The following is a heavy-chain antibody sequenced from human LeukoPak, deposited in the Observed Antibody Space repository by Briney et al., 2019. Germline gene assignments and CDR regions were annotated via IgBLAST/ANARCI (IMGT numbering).Heavy chain of an antibody. CDR2: ISYDGSNK. CDR1: GFTFSSYA. Sequence: GGSLRLSCAASGFTFSSYAMHWVRQAPGKGLEWVAVISYDGSNKYYADSVKGRFTISRDNSKNTLYLQMGSLRAEDMAVYYCARMDRSSQGYYYYGMEVWGQGTTVTVSS. D-gene: IGHD6-13*01. V-gene: IGHV3-30*14. J-gene: IGHJ6*02. CDR3: ARMDRSSQGYYYYGMEV.